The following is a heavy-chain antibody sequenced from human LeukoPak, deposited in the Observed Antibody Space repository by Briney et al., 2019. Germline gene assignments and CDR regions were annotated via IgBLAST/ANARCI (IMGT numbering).Heavy chain of an antibody. J-gene: IGHJ4*02. CDR3: TRVLGGYCSSTSCPGGY. D-gene: IGHD2-2*01. CDR1: GFTFGDYA. V-gene: IGHV3-49*03. Sequence: GGSLRLSCTASGFTFGDYAMSWFRQAPGKGLEWVGFIRSKAYGGTTEYAASVKGRFTISRDDSKSIAYLQMNSLKTEDTAVYYCTRVLGGYCSSTSCPGGYWGQGTLVTVSS. CDR2: IRSKAYGGTT.